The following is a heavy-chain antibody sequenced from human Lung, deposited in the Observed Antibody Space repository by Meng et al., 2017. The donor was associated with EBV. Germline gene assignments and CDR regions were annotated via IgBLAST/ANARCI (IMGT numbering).Heavy chain of an antibody. Sequence: QERGPGLVKPLGTLSLTCAVSGGSISSRNWWSWGRQPPGKGLEWIGEIYHSGSTNYNPSLKSRVTISVDKSKNQFSLNLSSVTAADTAVYYCARVGQWLPIDYWGQGTLVTVSS. D-gene: IGHD6-19*01. CDR1: GGSISSRNW. J-gene: IGHJ4*02. CDR2: IYHSGST. V-gene: IGHV4-4*02. CDR3: ARVGQWLPIDY.